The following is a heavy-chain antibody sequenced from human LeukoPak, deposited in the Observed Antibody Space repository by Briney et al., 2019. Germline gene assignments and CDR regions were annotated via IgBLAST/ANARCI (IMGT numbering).Heavy chain of an antibody. D-gene: IGHD2-2*01. CDR1: GFSFRSYW. J-gene: IGHJ4*02. V-gene: IGHV3-7*01. CDR3: AREGEGYCSSTSCYVNY. CDR2: IRQDGNEI. Sequence: GGSLRLSCAASGFSFRSYWMSWVRQAPGKGLEWVANIRQDGNEIYYADSVKGRFTISRDNAKNSLYLQMNSLRAEDTAVYYCAREGEGYCSSTSCYVNYWGQGTLVTVSS.